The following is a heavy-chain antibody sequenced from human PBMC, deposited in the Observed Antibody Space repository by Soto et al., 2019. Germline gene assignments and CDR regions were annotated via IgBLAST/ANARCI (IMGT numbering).Heavy chain of an antibody. CDR2: ISHDGTNK. CDR3: AKDEYYYSRSGYYIFDS. Sequence: QAQLVESGGGVVQPGESLRLSCEVSGFTFSAYGMHWVRQAPGKGLEWVAAISHDGTNKNYGDSVKGRFTISRDNSKKTLYLKMNSLRPEDTVLYYCAKDEYYYSRSGYYIFDSWGQGTLVTVSS. D-gene: IGHD3-22*01. J-gene: IGHJ4*02. V-gene: IGHV3-30*18. CDR1: GFTFSAYG.